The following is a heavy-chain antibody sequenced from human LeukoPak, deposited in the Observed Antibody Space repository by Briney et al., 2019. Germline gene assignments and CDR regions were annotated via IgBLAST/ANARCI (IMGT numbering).Heavy chain of an antibody. J-gene: IGHJ5*02. D-gene: IGHD3-22*01. CDR3: ARGPESSGYYGRRLNWFDP. CDR2: IYTSGST. CDR1: GGSISSYY. Sequence: SETLSLTCTVSGGSISSYYWSWLRQPAGKGLEWTGRIYTSGSTNYNPSLKRRVTMSVDTSKNQFSLKLSSVTAADTAVYYCARGPESSGYYGRRLNWFDPWGQGTLVTVSS. V-gene: IGHV4-4*07.